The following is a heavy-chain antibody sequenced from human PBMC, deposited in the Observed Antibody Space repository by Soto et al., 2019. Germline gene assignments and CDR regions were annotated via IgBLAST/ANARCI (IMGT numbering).Heavy chain of an antibody. D-gene: IGHD4-4*01. V-gene: IGHV3-7*03. Sequence: PGGSLRLSCAASGFTFSSYWMSWVRQAPGKGLEWVANIKKDGSEKYYVDSVKGRFTISRDNARNSLYLQMNSLKTEDTALYYCFTDRQFRPAYWGQGTLVTVSS. CDR1: GFTFSSYW. CDR3: FTDRQFRPAY. CDR2: IKKDGSEK. J-gene: IGHJ4*02.